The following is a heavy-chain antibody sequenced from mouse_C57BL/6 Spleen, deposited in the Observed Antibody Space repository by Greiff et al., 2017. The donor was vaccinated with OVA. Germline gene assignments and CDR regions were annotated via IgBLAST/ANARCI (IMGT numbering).Heavy chain of an antibody. CDR3: TRSGYYGSSPDY. CDR1: GYTFTDYE. D-gene: IGHD1-1*01. CDR2: IDPETGGT. V-gene: IGHV1-15*01. Sequence: VQLKESGAELVRPGASVTLSCKASGYTFTDYEMHWVKQTPVHGLEWIGAIDPETGGTAYNQKFKGKAILTADKSSSTAYMELRSLTSEDSAVYYCTRSGYYGSSPDYWGQGTTLTVSS. J-gene: IGHJ2*01.